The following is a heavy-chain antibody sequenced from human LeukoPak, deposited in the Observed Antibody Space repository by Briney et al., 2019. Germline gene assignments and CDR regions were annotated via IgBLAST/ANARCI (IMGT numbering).Heavy chain of an antibody. J-gene: IGHJ3*02. CDR2: ISSSGVNT. CDR3: ARGRSGYGPFDAFDI. Sequence: PGGSLRLSCTASGYTFSSYSMTWVRQAPGKGLEWVSAISSSGVNTYYADSVKGRFAASRGNSKNTLYLQMNSLRAEDTAVYYCARGRSGYGPFDAFDIWGQGTWVTVSS. V-gene: IGHV3-23*01. CDR1: GYTFSSYS. D-gene: IGHD3-22*01.